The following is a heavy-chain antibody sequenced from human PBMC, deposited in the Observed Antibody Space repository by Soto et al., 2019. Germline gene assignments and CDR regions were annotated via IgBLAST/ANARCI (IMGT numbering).Heavy chain of an antibody. CDR1: GYTFSVYH. CDR3: ATELQRGIDV. CDR2: VHPNSGGT. J-gene: IGHJ6*02. D-gene: IGHD4-4*01. V-gene: IGHV1-2*02. Sequence: QVHLVQSGAEVKQPGASVKVSCKASGYTFSVYHMHWVRQAPGQGLEWMGWVHPNSGGTNYAQSFKGRVTTTRATAINTAPMELSRLTSHDTAVYYCATELQRGIDVWGQGTTDTVSS.